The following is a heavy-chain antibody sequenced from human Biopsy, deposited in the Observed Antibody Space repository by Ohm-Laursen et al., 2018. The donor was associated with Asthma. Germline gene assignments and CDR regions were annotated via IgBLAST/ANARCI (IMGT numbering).Heavy chain of an antibody. CDR1: GFTFSTYG. Sequence: SLRLSCTAPGFTFSTYGMHWVRQAPGKGLEWVAVITYDGSNKYYADSVKGRFTISRDNSKNTLYLQMNSLRAEDTAVYYCAKESGSNYAFDIWGQGTMVTVSS. CDR2: ITYDGSNK. D-gene: IGHD1-1*01. CDR3: AKESGSNYAFDI. V-gene: IGHV3-30*18. J-gene: IGHJ3*02.